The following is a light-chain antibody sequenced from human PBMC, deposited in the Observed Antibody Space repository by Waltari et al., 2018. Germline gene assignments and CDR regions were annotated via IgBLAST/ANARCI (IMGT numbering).Light chain of an antibody. Sequence: SYELTQPPSVSVSPGQTAKITCSGHALPKPYVHWYQQKPGQAPILIIYHDTERPSRIFERFSGSSSGTTATLTISGVQAEDEAVYYCQSSDTTVVFGGGTKLTVL. J-gene: IGLJ2*01. CDR2: HDT. CDR1: ALPKPY. CDR3: QSSDTTVV. V-gene: IGLV3-25*03.